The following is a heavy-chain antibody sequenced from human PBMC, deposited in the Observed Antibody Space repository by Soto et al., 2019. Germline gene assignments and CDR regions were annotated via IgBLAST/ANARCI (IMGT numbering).Heavy chain of an antibody. V-gene: IGHV5-10-1*01. CDR2: IDPSDSYT. CDR1: GYSFAGYW. CDR3: ARQHYDFYFDY. Sequence: GESLKISCKGSGYSFAGYWITWVRQKPGKGLEWMGRIDPSDSYTNYSPSFQGHVTISADKSISTAYLQWSSLKASDTAMYYCARQHYDFYFDYWGQGTLVTVSS. J-gene: IGHJ4*02. D-gene: IGHD3-3*01.